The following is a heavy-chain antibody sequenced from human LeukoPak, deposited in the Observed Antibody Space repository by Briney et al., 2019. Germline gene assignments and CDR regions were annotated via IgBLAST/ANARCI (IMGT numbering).Heavy chain of an antibody. J-gene: IGHJ4*02. Sequence: GGSLRLSCAASGFTFSSYAMSWVRQAPGKGLEWVSDMNGSGGCTHYADYVRGRFTISRDSSKNTLYLQMNSLRAEDTDVYYCAKSTLIVVVSVFDYWGQGTLVT. CDR3: AKSTLIVVVSVFDY. CDR1: GFTFSSYA. CDR2: MNGSGGCT. D-gene: IGHD3-22*01. V-gene: IGHV3-23*01.